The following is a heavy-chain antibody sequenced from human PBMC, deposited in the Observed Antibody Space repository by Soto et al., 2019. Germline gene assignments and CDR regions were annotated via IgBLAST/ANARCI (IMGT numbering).Heavy chain of an antibody. CDR2: ISGSGGST. CDR3: AKDRGSFGVVRSGAFDI. Sequence: GGSLRLSCAASGFTFSSYAMSWVRQAPGKGLEWVSAISGSGGSTYYADSVMGRVPISGDNSKNTLYLQMNSLRAEDTAVYYCAKDRGSFGVVRSGAFDIWGQGTMVTVSS. CDR1: GFTFSSYA. J-gene: IGHJ3*02. V-gene: IGHV3-23*01. D-gene: IGHD3-3*01.